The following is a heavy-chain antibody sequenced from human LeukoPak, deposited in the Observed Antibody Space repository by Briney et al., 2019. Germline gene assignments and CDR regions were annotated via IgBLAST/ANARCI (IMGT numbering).Heavy chain of an antibody. CDR1: GGSISSGTYY. CDR2: IYYSGST. D-gene: IGHD1-26*01. V-gene: IGHV4-39*01. J-gene: IGHJ4*02. Sequence: SETLSLTCTVSGGSISSGTYYWGWVRQPPGKGLEWIGSIYYSGSTSYNPSLKSRVTISVDTSKDQFSLKLDSVTAADTAVYYCARNASDSGTSYFDYWGQGTLVTVSS. CDR3: ARNASDSGTSYFDY.